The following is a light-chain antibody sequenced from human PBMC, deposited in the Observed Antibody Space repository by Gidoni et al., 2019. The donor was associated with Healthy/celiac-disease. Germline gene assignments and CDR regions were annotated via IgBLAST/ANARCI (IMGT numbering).Light chain of an antibody. CDR2: GAS. J-gene: IGKJ2*02. CDR3: QQYGGSWT. V-gene: IGKV3-20*01. CDR1: QSVSSSY. Sequence: EIVLTQSPGTLSLSPGERATLSCRASQSVSSSYLAWYQQKPGQAPRLLIYGASSRATGIPDRFSGSGSGTDFTLTISRLEPEDFAVYYCQQYGGSWTFXXXTKLEIK.